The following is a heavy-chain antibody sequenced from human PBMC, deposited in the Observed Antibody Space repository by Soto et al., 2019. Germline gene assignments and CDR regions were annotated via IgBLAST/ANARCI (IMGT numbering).Heavy chain of an antibody. CDR1: GFTFSSYS. CDR2: ISSSSSTI. V-gene: IGHV3-48*02. Sequence: EVQLVESGGGLVQTGGSLRLSCAASGFTFSSYSMNWVRQAPGKGLEWVSYISSSSSTIYYADSVKGRFTISRDNAKNSLYLQMNSLRDEDTDVYYCARDYEYSSTYYYGMDVWGQGTTVTVSS. J-gene: IGHJ6*02. CDR3: ARDYEYSSTYYYGMDV. D-gene: IGHD6-6*01.